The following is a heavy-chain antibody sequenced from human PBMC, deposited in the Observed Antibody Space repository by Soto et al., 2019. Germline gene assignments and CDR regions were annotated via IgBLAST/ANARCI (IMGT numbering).Heavy chain of an antibody. CDR2: IYYTWTT. V-gene: IGHV4-31*02. D-gene: IGHD1-1*01. CDR3: ASGHDAYKVRY. J-gene: IGHJ4*02. Sequence: WTWIRQHPGKGLEWIGYIYYTWTTYYNPSLKSRPTISMDTSENHFSLELTSVTAADPAIYFCASGHDAYKVRYWGQGTLVTVSS.